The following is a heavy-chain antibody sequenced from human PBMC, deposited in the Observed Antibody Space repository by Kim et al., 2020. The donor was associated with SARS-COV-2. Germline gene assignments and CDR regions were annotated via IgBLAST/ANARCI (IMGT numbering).Heavy chain of an antibody. CDR3: ARVRGSYSYGYYDL. V-gene: IGHV3-48*02. D-gene: IGHD3-10*01. CDR1: GFTFSYYS. Sequence: GGSLRLSCGASGFTFSYYSMAWVRQAPGKGLEWVSFTSDSSATRYYADSVQGRFTISRDNAKNSLYLQMDSLRDEDTAVYYCARVRGSYSYGYYDLWGRG. CDR2: TSDSSATR. J-gene: IGHJ2*01.